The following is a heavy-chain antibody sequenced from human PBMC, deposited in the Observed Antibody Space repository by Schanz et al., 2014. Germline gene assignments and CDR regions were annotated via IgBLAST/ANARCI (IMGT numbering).Heavy chain of an antibody. V-gene: IGHV3-23*04. D-gene: IGHD3-22*01. Sequence: EVQLVESGGGLVQPGGSLRLSCAASGVTFSSHVMTWVRQAPGKGLEWVSGISGSGGSTYYADSVKGRFSIPRDNSKNTMYLQMNSLSAEDTAVYYCAKIRYDSSGYYLPYYGMDVWGQGTTVTVSS. J-gene: IGHJ6*02. CDR1: GVTFSSHV. CDR2: ISGSGGST. CDR3: AKIRYDSSGYYLPYYGMDV.